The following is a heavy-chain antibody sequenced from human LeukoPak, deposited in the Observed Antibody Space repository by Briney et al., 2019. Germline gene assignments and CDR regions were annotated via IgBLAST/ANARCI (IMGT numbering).Heavy chain of an antibody. CDR2: IYYSGST. Sequence: SETLSLTCTVSGGSISSGGYYWSWIRQHPGKGLEWIGYIYYSGSTYYNPSIKSRVTISVDTSKNQFSLKLSSVTAADTAVYYCARVGSSSWPYNWFDPWGQGTLVTVSS. D-gene: IGHD6-13*01. CDR3: ARVGSSSWPYNWFDP. CDR1: GGSISSGGYY. J-gene: IGHJ5*02. V-gene: IGHV4-31*03.